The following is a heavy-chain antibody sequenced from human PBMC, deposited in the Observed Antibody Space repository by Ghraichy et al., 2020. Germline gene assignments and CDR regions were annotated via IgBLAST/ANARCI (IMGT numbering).Heavy chain of an antibody. CDR1: GFTFSSYA. V-gene: IGHV3-23*01. D-gene: IGHD6-19*01. J-gene: IGHJ4*02. CDR2: ISGSGGST. Sequence: GGSLRLSCAASGFTFSSYAMSWVRQAPGKGLEWVSAISGSGGSTYYADSVKGRFTISRDNSKNTLYLQMNSLRAEDTAVYYCAKVLGSSGWYAGVYFDYWGQGTLVTVSS. CDR3: AKVLGSSGWYAGVYFDY.